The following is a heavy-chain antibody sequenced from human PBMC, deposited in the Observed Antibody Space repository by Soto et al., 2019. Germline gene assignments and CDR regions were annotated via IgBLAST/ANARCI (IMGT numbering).Heavy chain of an antibody. CDR3: AKDSWAIFGVPAGEYYAMDV. Sequence: GGSLRLSCVASGFTFENYAMSWVRQAPGKGLEWVSAISGSGGTTYYSDSVKGRFTISRDNSKDTVYLQMNDLRVEDAAEYFCAKDSWAIFGVPAGEYYAMDVWGQGTTVTVSS. CDR1: GFTFENYA. V-gene: IGHV3-23*01. D-gene: IGHD3-3*01. CDR2: ISGSGGTT. J-gene: IGHJ6*02.